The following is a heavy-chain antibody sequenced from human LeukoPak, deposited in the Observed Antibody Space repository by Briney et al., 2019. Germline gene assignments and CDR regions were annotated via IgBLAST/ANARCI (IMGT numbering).Heavy chain of an antibody. CDR2: ISSSSTYI. Sequence: GGSLRLYCAASGFTFSSYSMNWVRQAPGEGLEWVSFISSSSTYIYYADSVKGRFTISRDNAKNSLYLQMSSLRAEDTAVYYCARGDGNSMNYWGQGTLLTVSS. CDR3: ARGDGNSMNY. V-gene: IGHV3-21*01. J-gene: IGHJ4*02. CDR1: GFTFSSYS. D-gene: IGHD4-23*01.